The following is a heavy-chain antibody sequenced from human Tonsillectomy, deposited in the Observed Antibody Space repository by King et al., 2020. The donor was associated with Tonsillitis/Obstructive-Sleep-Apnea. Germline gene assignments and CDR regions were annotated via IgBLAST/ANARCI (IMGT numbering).Heavy chain of an antibody. D-gene: IGHD3-3*01. CDR2: IYYSGST. V-gene: IGHV4-39*01. CDR3: ARQDDCWICYDLDFYGMDV. Sequence: QLQESGPGLVKPSETLSLTCTVSGGSISSSSYYWGWIRQPPGKGLEWTGSIYYSGSTHYNPSLKSRVTISVDTSKNQFSLQLSSVTAADTAVYYCARQDDCWICYDLDFYGMDVWGQGTTVTVSS. J-gene: IGHJ6*02. CDR1: GGSISSSSYY.